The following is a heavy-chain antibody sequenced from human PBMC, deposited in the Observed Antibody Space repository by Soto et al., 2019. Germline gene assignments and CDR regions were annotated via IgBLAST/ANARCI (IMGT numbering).Heavy chain of an antibody. V-gene: IGHV1-69*13. Sequence: SVKVSCKASGGTFSSYAINWVRQAPGQGLEWMGGIIPIFGTANYAQKFQGRVTITADESTSTAYMELSSLRSEDTAVYYCAREIDLPMDVWGQGTTVTVSS. CDR2: IIPIFGTA. D-gene: IGHD3-9*01. J-gene: IGHJ6*02. CDR1: GGTFSSYA. CDR3: AREIDLPMDV.